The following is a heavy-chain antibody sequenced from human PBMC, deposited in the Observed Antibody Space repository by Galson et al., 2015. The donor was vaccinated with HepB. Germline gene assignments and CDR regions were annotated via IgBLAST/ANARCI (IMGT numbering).Heavy chain of an antibody. J-gene: IGHJ6*02. CDR3: VRDNYGMDV. CDR1: GFTFSHLS. D-gene: IGHD5-24*01. CDR2: IRHNGNTT. V-gene: IGHV3-64D*06. Sequence: SLRLSCAASGFTFSHLSMHWVRQAPGKRLEFVSSIRHNGNTTYYADSVKGRFIISRDDSKNTLYLQLSSLRSDDTAVYYCVRDNYGMDVWGQGTTVTVSS.